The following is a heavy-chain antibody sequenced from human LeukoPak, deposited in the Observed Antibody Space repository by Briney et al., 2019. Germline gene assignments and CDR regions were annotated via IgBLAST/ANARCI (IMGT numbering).Heavy chain of an antibody. D-gene: IGHD2-21*01. V-gene: IGHV3-23*01. Sequence: GGSLRLSCVASGFSFGNYAMSWVRQAPGKGLQWVSQISGTGGATWYAGFARDRFTISRDNSKKTLYMQMSGLRVEDTAMYYCVKDPRDTYGTNWFVSWGQGTLLIVSS. CDR3: VKDPRDTYGTNWFVS. CDR1: GFSFGNYA. CDR2: ISGTGGAT. J-gene: IGHJ5*01.